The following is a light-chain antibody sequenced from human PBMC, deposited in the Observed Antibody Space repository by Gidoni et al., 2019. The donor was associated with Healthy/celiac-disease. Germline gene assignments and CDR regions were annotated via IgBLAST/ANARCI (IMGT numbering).Light chain of an antibody. CDR3: SSYTSSSTLE. J-gene: IGLJ2*01. Sequence: QSALTQPASVSGSPGPSLTISCTGTPSDVGGYNYVSWYQQHPGKAPKLMIYDVSNRPSGVSNRFSGSKSGNTASLTISGLQAEDEADYYCSSYTSSSTLEFGGGTKLTVL. CDR1: PSDVGGYNY. CDR2: DVS. V-gene: IGLV2-14*03.